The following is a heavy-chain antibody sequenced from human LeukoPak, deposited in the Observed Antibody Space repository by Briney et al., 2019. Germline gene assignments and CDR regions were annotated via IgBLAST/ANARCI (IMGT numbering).Heavy chain of an antibody. CDR3: ARVGGEESYYYGMDV. D-gene: IGHD3-10*01. CDR1: GYTFTGYY. CDR2: INPNSGGT. J-gene: IGHJ6*02. V-gene: IGHV1-2*02. Sequence: ASVKVSCKASGYTFTGYYMHWVRQAPGQGLEWMGWINPNSGGTNYAQKFQGRVTMTRDTSISTAYMELSRLRSEDTAVYYCARVGGEESYYYGMDVWGQGTTVTVSS.